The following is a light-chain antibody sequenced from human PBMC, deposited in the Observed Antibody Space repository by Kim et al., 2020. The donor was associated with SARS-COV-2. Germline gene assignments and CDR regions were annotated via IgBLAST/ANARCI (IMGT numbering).Light chain of an antibody. J-gene: IGKJ2*01. CDR3: QQLNSYPPT. Sequence: CAAVGDRVTITCRTRQGISGYLAWFQQQPGKAPKLLIYAASTLQGGVPSRFIGSGSGTEFTLTISSLQPEDFATYYCQQLNSYPPTFGQGTKLEI. CDR1: QGISGY. V-gene: IGKV1-9*01. CDR2: AAS.